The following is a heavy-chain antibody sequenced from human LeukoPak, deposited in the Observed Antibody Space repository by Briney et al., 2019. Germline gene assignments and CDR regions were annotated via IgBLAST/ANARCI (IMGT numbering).Heavy chain of an antibody. Sequence: SSETLSLTCAVYGGSFSGYYWSRIRQPPGKGLEWIGEINHSGSTNYNPSLKSRVTISVDTSKNQFSLKLSSVTAADTAVYYCARGGYSYGLPYMDVWGKGTTVTVSS. D-gene: IGHD5-18*01. J-gene: IGHJ6*03. CDR3: ARGGYSYGLPYMDV. CDR2: INHSGST. V-gene: IGHV4-34*01. CDR1: GGSFSGYY.